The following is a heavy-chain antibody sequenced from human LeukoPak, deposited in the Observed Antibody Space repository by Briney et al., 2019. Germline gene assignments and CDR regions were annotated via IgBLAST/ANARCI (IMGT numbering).Heavy chain of an antibody. V-gene: IGHV3-53*01. CDR2: LYTGGGT. Sequence: GGSPRLSCAASGFSVRTTYMSWVRQAPGKGLEWVSVLYTGGGTDHADSVKGRFTISRDNSKNTLSLQMNSLRVEDTAIYYCTRSGYRHPYHFDSWGQGTLVTVSS. D-gene: IGHD3-22*01. J-gene: IGHJ4*02. CDR1: GFSVRTTY. CDR3: TRSGYRHPYHFDS.